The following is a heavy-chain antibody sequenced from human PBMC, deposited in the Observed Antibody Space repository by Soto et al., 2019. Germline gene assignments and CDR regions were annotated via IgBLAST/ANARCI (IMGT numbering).Heavy chain of an antibody. CDR1: GFTFSRNG. Sequence: GGSLRLSCAASGFTFSRNGMHWVRQAPGKGLEWVAVISYDGSNKYYADSVKGRFTISRDNSKNTLYLQMNSLRAEDTAVYYCAKDEGYDFWSGYQHYYFDYWGQGTLVTVSS. J-gene: IGHJ4*02. V-gene: IGHV3-30*18. CDR2: ISYDGSNK. D-gene: IGHD3-3*01. CDR3: AKDEGYDFWSGYQHYYFDY.